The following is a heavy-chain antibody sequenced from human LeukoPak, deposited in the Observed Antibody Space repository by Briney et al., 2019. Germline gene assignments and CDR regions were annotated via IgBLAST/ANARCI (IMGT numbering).Heavy chain of an antibody. D-gene: IGHD2-8*01. Sequence: GGSLRLSCTASGFIVTNNYINWVRQAPGKGLEWVSLVYSGGSTYYADSVKGRFTISRDNSKNMVYLQMNSLGAEDTAMYYCARDPPAVLIDTYGWGQGTLVTVSS. J-gene: IGHJ4*02. CDR3: ARDPPAVLIDTYG. CDR2: VYSGGST. V-gene: IGHV3-66*01. CDR1: GFIVTNNY.